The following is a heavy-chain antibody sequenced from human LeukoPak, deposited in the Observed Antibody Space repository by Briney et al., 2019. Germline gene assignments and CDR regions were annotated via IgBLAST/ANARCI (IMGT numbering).Heavy chain of an antibody. V-gene: IGHV4-59*12. Sequence: SETLSLTCTVSGGSISSYYWSCIRQPPGEGVEWIGYIFYSGSTNYNPSLKSRVTISVDTSKKEFSLTLSSVTAADTAVYYCARVPGGTAIVDYWGQGTLVTVSS. CDR3: ARVPGGTAIVDY. D-gene: IGHD5-18*01. CDR2: IFYSGST. J-gene: IGHJ4*02. CDR1: GGSISSYY.